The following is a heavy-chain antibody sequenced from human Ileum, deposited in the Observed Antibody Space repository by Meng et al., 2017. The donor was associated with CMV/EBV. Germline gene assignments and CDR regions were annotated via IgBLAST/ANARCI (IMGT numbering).Heavy chain of an antibody. CDR1: GFTLSPYW. D-gene: IGHD2-8*02. V-gene: IGHV3-74*01. CDR2: VNPDGTTT. Sequence: LSCGASGFTLSPYWMHWVRHAPGGGLVWLSHVNPDGTTTTYADSVKGRFTISRDNAKNTLYLQMNSLRAEDTAVYYCVRSGGTLDYWGQGTLVTVSS. CDR3: VRSGGTLDY. J-gene: IGHJ4*02.